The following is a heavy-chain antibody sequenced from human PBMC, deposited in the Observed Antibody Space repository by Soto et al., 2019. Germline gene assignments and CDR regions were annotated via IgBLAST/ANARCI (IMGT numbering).Heavy chain of an antibody. J-gene: IGHJ5*02. CDR2: IFHSGRT. CDR1: GGSISSGGYS. Sequence: QVQLQESGPGLVEPSQTLSLNCSVSGGSISSGGYSWSWIRQRPGSGLEWIGNIFHSGRTYYNPSLKSRLTMSVATSNNQFSLRWKSVTAAATAVYFCARVQSLFGVVSNWFDPWGLGMLVTVSS. CDR3: ARVQSLFGVVSNWFDP. D-gene: IGHD3-3*01. V-gene: IGHV4-31*03.